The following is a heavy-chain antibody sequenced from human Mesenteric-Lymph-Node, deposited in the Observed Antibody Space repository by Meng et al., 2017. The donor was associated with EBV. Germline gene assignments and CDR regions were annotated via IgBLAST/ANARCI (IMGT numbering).Heavy chain of an antibody. V-gene: IGHV4-30-2*01. Sequence: QFQVQESVSGRVKPSQPLSRTCAGFGGSVSSGGYSWSWIRQPPGKGLEWIGYIYHFGSPNYNPSLKSRVTISVDRSKNQFSLNLTSMTAADTAVYYCARRGIAEGFDFWGQGTLVTVSS. CDR1: GGSVSSGGYS. J-gene: IGHJ4*02. CDR2: IYHFGSP. CDR3: ARRGIAEGFDF.